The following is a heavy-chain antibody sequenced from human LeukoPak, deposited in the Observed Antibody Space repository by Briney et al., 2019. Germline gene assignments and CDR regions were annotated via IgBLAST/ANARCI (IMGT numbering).Heavy chain of an antibody. Sequence: GGSLRLSCAASGFTFSSYAMGWVRQAPGKGLEWVSVIYSGGSTYYADSVKGRFTISRDNSKNTLYLQMNSLRAEDTAVYYCARARGVSTGYRPIDYWGQGTLVTVSS. CDR1: GFTFSSYA. V-gene: IGHV3-66*01. CDR3: ARARGVSTGYRPIDY. J-gene: IGHJ4*02. CDR2: IYSGGST. D-gene: IGHD3-22*01.